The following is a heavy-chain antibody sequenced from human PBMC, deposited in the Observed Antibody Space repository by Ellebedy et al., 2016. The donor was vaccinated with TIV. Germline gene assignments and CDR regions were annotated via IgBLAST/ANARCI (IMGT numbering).Heavy chain of an antibody. CDR1: GASISSGGYS. CDR2: IYHSGTT. CDR3: ARVGFGSLSYGLDV. J-gene: IGHJ6*02. D-gene: IGHD3-10*01. Sequence: SETLSLTCAVSGASISSGGYSWTWIRQPPRKGLEWIGFIYHSGTTYYNPSLKSRVTISMDRSKNQFSLNLDSVTAADTAVYYCARVGFGSLSYGLDVWGQGTTVTVSS. V-gene: IGHV4-30-2*01.